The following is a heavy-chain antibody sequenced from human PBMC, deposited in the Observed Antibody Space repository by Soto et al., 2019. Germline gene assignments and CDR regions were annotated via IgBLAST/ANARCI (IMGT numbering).Heavy chain of an antibody. D-gene: IGHD2-2*01. J-gene: IGHJ4*02. Sequence: GGSLRLSCGVSGFPFGPSTMSWVRQAPGKGLEWVSTISVSVGSTYYADSVQGRFTVSSDISVNTLFLQMTSLTAEDTAVYYCVRDDCTSTNDCKGFDYWGQGAQVTVSS. CDR1: GFPFGPST. V-gene: IGHV3-23*01. CDR2: ISVSVGST. CDR3: VRDDCTSTNDCKGFDY.